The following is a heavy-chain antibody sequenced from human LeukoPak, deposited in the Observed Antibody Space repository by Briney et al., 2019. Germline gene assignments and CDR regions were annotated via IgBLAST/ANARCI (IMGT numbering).Heavy chain of an antibody. V-gene: IGHV3-30-3*01. CDR3: ASWRIAVAGHY. CDR1: GFTFSSYA. D-gene: IGHD6-19*01. Sequence: GGPLRLSCAASGFTFSSYAMHWVRQAPGKGLEWVAVISYDGSNKYYADSVKGRFTISRDNSKNTLYLQMNSLRAEDTAVYYCASWRIAVAGHYWGQGTLVTVSS. J-gene: IGHJ4*02. CDR2: ISYDGSNK.